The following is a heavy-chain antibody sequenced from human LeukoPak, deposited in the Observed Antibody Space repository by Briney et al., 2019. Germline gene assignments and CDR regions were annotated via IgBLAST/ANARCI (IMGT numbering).Heavy chain of an antibody. CDR3: TRDMGTLGDCPEGNCFAF. Sequence: ASVKVSCKASGYTFIAYGISWVRQAPGQGLEWMGWISVYNGDIKYAQKFQGRVTMTTDTSTNTAYLELTSLKSDDTAVYYCTRDMGTLGDCPEGNCFAFWGQGTLVTVSP. CDR2: ISVYNGDI. D-gene: IGHD2-8*02. V-gene: IGHV1-18*01. J-gene: IGHJ4*02. CDR1: GYTFIAYG.